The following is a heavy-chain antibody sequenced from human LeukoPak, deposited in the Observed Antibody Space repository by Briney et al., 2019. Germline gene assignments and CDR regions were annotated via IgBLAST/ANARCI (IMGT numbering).Heavy chain of an antibody. V-gene: IGHV3-7*03. CDR3: ARDLPFDL. Sequence: GGSLRLSCAASEFIFNKYWMTWVRQAPGEAPAWVANIKQNGGEIHYLDSVKGRFTISRDDAKNSLYLQMNSLRVEDTARYFCARDLPFDLWGQGTLVTVSS. CDR1: EFIFNKYW. J-gene: IGHJ4*02. CDR2: IKQNGGEI.